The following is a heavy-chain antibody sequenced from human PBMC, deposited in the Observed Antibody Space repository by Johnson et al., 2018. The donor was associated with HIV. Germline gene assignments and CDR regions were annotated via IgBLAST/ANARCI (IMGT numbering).Heavy chain of an antibody. Sequence: VLLLESGGGVVQPGRSLRLSCAASRFTFSSYVMHWVRQASGKGLEWVAVISYDGSNKSYADSVKGRFTISRDNSKNTLYLQMNSLRAGDTAVYYCARRNGDIHAFDIWGQGTMVTVSS. J-gene: IGHJ3*02. V-gene: IGHV3-30*03. D-gene: IGHD2-15*01. CDR2: ISYDGSNK. CDR1: RFTFSSYV. CDR3: ARRNGDIHAFDI.